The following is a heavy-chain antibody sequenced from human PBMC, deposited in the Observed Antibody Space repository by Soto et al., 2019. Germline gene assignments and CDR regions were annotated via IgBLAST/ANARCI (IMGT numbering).Heavy chain of an antibody. CDR2: IYYSGST. Sequence: SETLSLTCTVSGGSISSGGYYWSWIRQHPGKGLEWIGYIYYSGSTYYNPSLKSRVTISVDTSKNQLSLKLSSVTAADTAVYYCARNSLTYYYGSGSYYSFDYWGQGTLVTVSS. J-gene: IGHJ4*02. CDR3: ARNSLTYYYGSGSYYSFDY. CDR1: GGSISSGGYY. D-gene: IGHD3-10*01. V-gene: IGHV4-31*03.